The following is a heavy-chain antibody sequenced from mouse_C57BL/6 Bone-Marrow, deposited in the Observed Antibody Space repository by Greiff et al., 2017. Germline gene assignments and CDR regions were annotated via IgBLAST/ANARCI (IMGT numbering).Heavy chain of an antibody. J-gene: IGHJ2*01. V-gene: IGHV1-61*01. CDR1: GYTFTSYW. CDR3: ARRSNEDY. Sequence: QVQLKQPGAELVRPGSSVKLSCKASGYTFTSYWMDWVKQRPGQGLEWIGNIYPSDSETHYNQKFKDKATLTVDKSSSTAYMQLSSLTSEDSAVYYCARRSNEDYWGQGTTLTVSA. D-gene: IGHD2-5*01. CDR2: IYPSDSET.